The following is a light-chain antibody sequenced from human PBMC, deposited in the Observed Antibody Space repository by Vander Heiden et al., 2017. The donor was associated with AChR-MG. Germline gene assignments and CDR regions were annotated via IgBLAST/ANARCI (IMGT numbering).Light chain of an antibody. CDR1: SSNIGAGYD. J-gene: IGLJ2*01. V-gene: IGLV1-40*01. Sequence: SVLTQPPSVSGAPGPRVTIHCTGSSSNIGAGYDVHWYQQLPGTAPKLLSYGNSKRPSGVPDRFAGSKSGTSASLAITGLQAEDEADYYCQSYDSSLSVVFGGGTKLTVL. CDR3: QSYDSSLSVV. CDR2: GNS.